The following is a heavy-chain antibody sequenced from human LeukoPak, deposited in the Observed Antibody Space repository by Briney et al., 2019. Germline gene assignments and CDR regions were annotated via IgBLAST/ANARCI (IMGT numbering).Heavy chain of an antibody. CDR2: IKPSSGGT. D-gene: IGHD3-10*01. CDR1: GYTFTGYY. J-gene: IGHJ6*03. Sequence: ASVKVTCKASGYTFTGYYIHWVRQAPGQGLEWMGWIKPSSGGTNYAQYFQGRVTMTRDTSINTAYMELSRLRSDDTAVYYCARDLMVRGPMDVWGKGTTVTVSS. CDR3: ARDLMVRGPMDV. V-gene: IGHV1-2*02.